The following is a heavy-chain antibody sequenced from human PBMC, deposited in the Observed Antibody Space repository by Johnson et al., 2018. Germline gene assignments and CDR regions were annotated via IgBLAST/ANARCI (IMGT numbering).Heavy chain of an antibody. CDR3: FSYTHTYYFSGMDV. CDR1: GFTFGDSA. Sequence: VQLVQSGGGLVQSGGSLKLSCAVSGFTFGDSAIHWVRQASGKGLEWVGRVTGKTNSYATQYAASVKGRFTISRDDSKGTAYLQMNSLKTEDTAIYYCFSYTHTYYFSGMDVWGQGTTVTVSS. J-gene: IGHJ6*02. D-gene: IGHD3-16*01. V-gene: IGHV3-73*01. CDR2: VTGKTNSYAT.